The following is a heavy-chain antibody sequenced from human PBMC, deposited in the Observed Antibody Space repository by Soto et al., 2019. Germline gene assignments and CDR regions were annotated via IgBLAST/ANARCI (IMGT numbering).Heavy chain of an antibody. V-gene: IGHV3-73*01. CDR1: GFTFSGSA. D-gene: IGHD2-21*02. J-gene: IGHJ5*02. CDR3: TRHEAYCGGDCHKFDWFGP. Sequence: GGSLRLSCAASGFTFSGSAMHWVRQASGKGLEWVGRIRSKANSYATAYAASVKGRFTISRDDSKNTAYLQMNSLKSDDTAVYYCTRHEAYCGGDCHKFDWFGPWSQGSLFTVSS. CDR2: IRSKANSYAT.